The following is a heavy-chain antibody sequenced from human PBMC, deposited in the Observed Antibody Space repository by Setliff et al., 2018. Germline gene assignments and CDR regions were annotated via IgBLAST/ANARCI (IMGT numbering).Heavy chain of an antibody. CDR3: AKPQVELRWGFES. D-gene: IGHD1-7*01. J-gene: IGHJ4*02. Sequence: PGGSLRLSCVASTFTFSKYAVTWVRQAPGKGLEWVSIISSDGSSIYYADSVKGRFTISRDNSNSEVFLQMDSLRAEDTAVYYCAKPQVELRWGFESWGQGTPVTVSS. CDR2: ISSDGSSI. CDR1: TFTFSKYA. V-gene: IGHV3-23*03.